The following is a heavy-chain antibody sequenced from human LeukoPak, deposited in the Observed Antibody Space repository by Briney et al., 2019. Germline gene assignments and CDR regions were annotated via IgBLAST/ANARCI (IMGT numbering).Heavy chain of an antibody. J-gene: IGHJ4*02. Sequence: SETLSLTCTVSGGSIGTNYWTWIRQPPGKGLEYIGYIYYTGATNYNPSLKSRVTISVDTSKNQFSLELSSVTAADTAVYHCARHCRAVLVVPVARGDYFDYLGQGTLVTVSS. CDR1: GGSIGTNY. V-gene: IGHV4-59*08. CDR3: ARHCRAVLVVPVARGDYFDY. D-gene: IGHD2-2*01. CDR2: IYYTGAT.